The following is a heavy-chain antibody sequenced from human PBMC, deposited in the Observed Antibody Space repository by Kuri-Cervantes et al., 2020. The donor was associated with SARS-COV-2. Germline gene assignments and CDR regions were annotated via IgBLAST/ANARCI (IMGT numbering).Heavy chain of an antibody. CDR2: IYTSGST. J-gene: IGHJ4*02. Sequence: SETLSLTCTVSGGSISSSSYYWSWIRQPAGKGLEWIGHIYTSGSTNYNPSLKSRVTISVDTSKNQFSLKLSSVTAADTAVYYCAREGIVGPAYYFDYWGQGTLVTVSS. CDR1: GGSISSSSYY. V-gene: IGHV4-61*09. D-gene: IGHD1-26*01. CDR3: AREGIVGPAYYFDY.